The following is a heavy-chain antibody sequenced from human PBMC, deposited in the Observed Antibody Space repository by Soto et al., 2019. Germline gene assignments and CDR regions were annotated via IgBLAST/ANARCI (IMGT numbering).Heavy chain of an antibody. D-gene: IGHD1-1*01. CDR3: ARGVQYNWNAGAGYFDY. J-gene: IGHJ4*02. Sequence: QVQLVQSGAEVKKPGSSVKVSCKASGGTFSSYAISWVRQAPGQGLEWMGGIIPICGTANYAQKFQGRVTITADESTSTAYMELSSLRSEDTAVYYCARGVQYNWNAGAGYFDYWGQGTLVTVSS. CDR1: GGTFSSYA. CDR2: IIPICGTA. V-gene: IGHV1-69*01.